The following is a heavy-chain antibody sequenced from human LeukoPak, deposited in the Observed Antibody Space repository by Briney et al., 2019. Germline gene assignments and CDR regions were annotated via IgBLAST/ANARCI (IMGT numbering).Heavy chain of an antibody. CDR3: ATDRLRGDSSGWYVFQH. CDR2: FDLEDGET. CDR1: GYTLTELY. V-gene: IGHV1-24*01. J-gene: IGHJ1*01. Sequence: ASVKVSCKVSGYTLTELYMHWVRQAPGKGLEWMGGFDLEDGETIYAQKFQGRVTTTEDTSTDTAYMALSSLRSEDTAVYYCATDRLRGDSSGWYVFQHWGQGALVTASS. D-gene: IGHD6-19*01.